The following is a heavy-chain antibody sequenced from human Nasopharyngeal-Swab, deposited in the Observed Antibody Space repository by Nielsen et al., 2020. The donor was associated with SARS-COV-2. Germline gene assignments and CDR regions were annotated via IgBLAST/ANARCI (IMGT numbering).Heavy chain of an antibody. V-gene: IGHV3-30-3*01. Sequence: GGSLRLSCAASGFTFSSYAMHWVRQAPGKGLEWVAVISYDGSNKYYADSVKGRFTISRDNSKNTLYLQMNSLRAEDTAVYYCVSCGGADDAFDIWGQGTMVTVSS. CDR1: GFTFSSYA. D-gene: IGHD2-21*01. CDR2: ISYDGSNK. J-gene: IGHJ3*02. CDR3: VSCGGADDAFDI.